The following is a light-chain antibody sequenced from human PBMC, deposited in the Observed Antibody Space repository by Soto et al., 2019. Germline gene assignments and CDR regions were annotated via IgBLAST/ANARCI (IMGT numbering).Light chain of an antibody. J-gene: IGKJ1*01. V-gene: IGKV1D-8*01. Sequence: VIWMTQSPSLLSASIGARVTISCRVSQGISSYLAWYRQKPGKAPELLIYAASTMQSGVPSRFSGSGSGTDFTLTISCLQSEDFATSYCQQYHSFPRTFGQGTKVEIK. CDR3: QQYHSFPRT. CDR1: QGISSY. CDR2: AAS.